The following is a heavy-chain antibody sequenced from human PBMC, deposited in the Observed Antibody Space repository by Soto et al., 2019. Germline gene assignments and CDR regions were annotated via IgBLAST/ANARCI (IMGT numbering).Heavy chain of an antibody. Sequence: PGESLKISCKGSGYSFTSYWIGWVRQMPGKGLEWMGIIYPGDSDTRYSPSFQGQVTISADKSISTAYLQWSSLKASDTAMYYCARTSAAGKYYYGFSMDVWGQGTTVTVSS. CDR3: ARTSAAGKYYYGFSMDV. V-gene: IGHV5-51*01. J-gene: IGHJ6*02. D-gene: IGHD6-13*01. CDR1: GYSFTSYW. CDR2: IYPGDSDT.